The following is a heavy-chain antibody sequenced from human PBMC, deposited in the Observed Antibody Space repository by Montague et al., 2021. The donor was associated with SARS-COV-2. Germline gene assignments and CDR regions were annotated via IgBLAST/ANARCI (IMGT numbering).Heavy chain of an antibody. CDR3: ARNEL. CDR2: IHQDGGAK. J-gene: IGHJ4*02. CDR1: GFTIRNYW. Sequence: SLRLSCAASGFTIRNYWMSWVRQAPGKGLEWVANIHQDGGAKDYVDSVKGRFTISRDNAKNRLYLEMNSLRVEDSAIYYCARNELWGQGTLVTVS. V-gene: IGHV3-7*01.